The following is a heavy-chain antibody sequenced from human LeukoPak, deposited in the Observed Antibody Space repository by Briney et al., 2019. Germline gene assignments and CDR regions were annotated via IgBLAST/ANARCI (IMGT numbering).Heavy chain of an antibody. J-gene: IGHJ5*02. V-gene: IGHV4-4*07. CDR2: IYASGST. CDR1: GGSITSHY. D-gene: IGHD6-6*01. CDR3: ASSYSSSSRWWFDP. Sequence: PSETLSLTCTVSGGSITSHYWSWIRQPAGKGLEWIGRIYASGSTTYNPSLKSRVTISVDKSKNQFSLKLSSVTAADTAVYYCASSYSSSSRWWFDPWGQGTLVTVSS.